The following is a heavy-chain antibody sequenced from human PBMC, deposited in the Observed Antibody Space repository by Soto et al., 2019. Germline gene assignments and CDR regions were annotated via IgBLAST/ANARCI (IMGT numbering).Heavy chain of an antibody. V-gene: IGHV1-46*03. CDR1: GYTFTSYY. J-gene: IGHJ1*01. CDR2: INPDSENT. CDR3: IRAAPLPRPAQYLEH. Sequence: QVQLVQSGAEAKQPGASVKISCKASGYTFTSYYMHWVRQAPGQGLEWMGIINPDSENTNYAQKFQGRVTLTRDTSTSTVYLELRSLRSEDSAMYYCIRAAPLPRPAQYLEHWGQGTLVTVSP.